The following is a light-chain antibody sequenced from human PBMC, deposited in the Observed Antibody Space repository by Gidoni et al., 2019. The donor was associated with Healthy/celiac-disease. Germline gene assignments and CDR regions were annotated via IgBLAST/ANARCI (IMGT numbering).Light chain of an antibody. CDR2: DVS. J-gene: IGLJ3*02. V-gene: IGLV2-14*03. Sequence: QSALTQPASVSGSPGPSITISCTGTSSDVGGYNYVSWYQQHPGKAHKLMIYDVSNRPSGVANRFSGSKSGNTASLTISGLQAEDEADYYCSSYTSSSTLVVFGGGTKLTVL. CDR3: SSYTSSSTLVV. CDR1: SSDVGGYNY.